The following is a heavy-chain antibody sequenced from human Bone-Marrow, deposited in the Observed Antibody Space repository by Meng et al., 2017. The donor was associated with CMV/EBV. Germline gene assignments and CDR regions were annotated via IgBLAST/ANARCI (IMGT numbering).Heavy chain of an antibody. CDR3: AREFGRTVTTTYGMDV. CDR1: GFTFSSYG. J-gene: IGHJ6*02. Sequence: GESLKISCAASGFTFSSYGMHWVRQAPGKGLEWVAVIWYDGSNKYYADSVKGRFTISRDNSRNTLHLQMNSLRAEDTAVYYCAREFGRTVTTTYGMDVWGRGTTVTVSS. CDR2: IWYDGSNK. D-gene: IGHD4-17*01. V-gene: IGHV3-33*01.